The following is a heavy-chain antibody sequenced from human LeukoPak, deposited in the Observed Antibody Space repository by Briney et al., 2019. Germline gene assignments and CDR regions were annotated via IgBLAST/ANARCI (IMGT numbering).Heavy chain of an antibody. D-gene: IGHD2-21*01. J-gene: IGHJ4*02. CDR1: GFTFSSHS. CDR3: ARDQRDYDYLDY. V-gene: IGHV3-48*02. CDR2: VSGSGSTI. Sequence: GGSLRLSCAVSGFTFSSHSMNWVRQAPGKGLEWVSYVSGSGSTIYYADSVKGRFTISRDNAKNSLYLQMNSLRDEDTAVYYCARDQRDYDYLDYWGQGTLVTVSS.